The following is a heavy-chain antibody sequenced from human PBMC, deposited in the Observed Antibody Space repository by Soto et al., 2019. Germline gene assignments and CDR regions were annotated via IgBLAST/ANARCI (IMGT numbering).Heavy chain of an antibody. D-gene: IGHD5-12*01. CDR3: ARVDFFWLPKFDI. CDR1: GGSISSYY. CDR2: IYYSGST. J-gene: IGHJ3*02. Sequence: SETLSLTCTVSGGSISSYYWSWIRQPPGKGLEWIGYIYYSGSTNYNPSLKSRVTISVDTSKNQFSLKLSSVTAADTAVYYCARVDFFWLPKFDIWGQGTMVTVSS. V-gene: IGHV4-59*01.